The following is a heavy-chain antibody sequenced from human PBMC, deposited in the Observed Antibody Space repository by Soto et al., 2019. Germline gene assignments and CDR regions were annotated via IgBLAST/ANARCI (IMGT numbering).Heavy chain of an antibody. V-gene: IGHV1-46*01. D-gene: IGHD2-15*01. CDR2: VNPSGGSA. CDR3: AREENCSDGICYSEYFQR. CDR1: GCIFTADS. J-gene: IGHJ1*01. Sequence: GASVKVSCKASGCIFTADSMHWVRRAPGPGLEWMGVVNPSGGSANYAQKFQGRITMTRDTSTSTVYMDLSSLTSEDTAVYYCAREENCSDGICYSEYFQRWGQGTLVTVSS.